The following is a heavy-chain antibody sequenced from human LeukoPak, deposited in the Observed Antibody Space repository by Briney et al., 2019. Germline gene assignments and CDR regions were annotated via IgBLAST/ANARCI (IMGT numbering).Heavy chain of an antibody. CDR2: IFTSGST. CDR3: ARFDSSSWSYYFDY. J-gene: IGHJ4*02. CDR1: GGSISSDY. Sequence: SETLSLTCTVSGGSISSDYWSWIRQPAGKGLEWIGHIFTSGSTNYNPSLKSRVTISVDKSKNQFSLKLISVTAADTAVYYCARFDSSSWSYYFDYWGQGTLVTVSS. D-gene: IGHD6-13*01. V-gene: IGHV4-4*07.